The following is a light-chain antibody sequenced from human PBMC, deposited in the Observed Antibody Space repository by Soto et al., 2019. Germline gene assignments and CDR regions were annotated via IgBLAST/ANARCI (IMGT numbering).Light chain of an antibody. CDR2: RNN. Sequence: QSVVTQPPSASGTPGQRVTISGSGSSSNIGSNYVYWYQQLPGTAPKLLIYRNNQRPSGVPDRFSGSKSGTSASLAISGLRSEDEADYYCAAWDDSLSGWVFGGGTKLTVL. CDR3: AAWDDSLSGWV. CDR1: SSNIGSNY. J-gene: IGLJ3*02. V-gene: IGLV1-47*01.